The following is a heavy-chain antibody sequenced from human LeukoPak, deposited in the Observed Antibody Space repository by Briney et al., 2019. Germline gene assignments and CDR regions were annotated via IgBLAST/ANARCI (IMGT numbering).Heavy chain of an antibody. CDR3: VRDVVVASGARTLDI. J-gene: IGHJ3*02. Sequence: GASVKVSCKASGYIFSNYGVSWVRQAPGQGLEWMAWISLYNGDTKYAHKYQGRVTMTTDTSTSTASMELRSLRSDDTAVYYCVRDVVVASGARTLDIWGQGTLVTVSS. V-gene: IGHV1-18*01. CDR2: ISLYNGDT. D-gene: IGHD2-2*01. CDR1: GYIFSNYG.